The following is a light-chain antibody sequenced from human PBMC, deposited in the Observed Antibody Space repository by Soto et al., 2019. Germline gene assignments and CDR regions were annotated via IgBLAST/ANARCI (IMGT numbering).Light chain of an antibody. CDR1: SSDVGGYNL. CDR3: NSYTSSSTYV. V-gene: IGLV2-14*03. CDR2: DVS. J-gene: IGLJ1*01. Sequence: QSALTQPASVSGSPGQSITIPCTGTSSDVGGYNLVSWYQHHPGKAPKLMIYDVSNRPSGVSNRFSGSKSGNTASLTISGLPAEDEADYYCNSYTSSSTYVFGTGTKLTVL.